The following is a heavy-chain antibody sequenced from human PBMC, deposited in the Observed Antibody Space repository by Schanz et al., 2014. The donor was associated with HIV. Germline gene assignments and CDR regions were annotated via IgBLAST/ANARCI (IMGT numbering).Heavy chain of an antibody. V-gene: IGHV3-48*01. D-gene: IGHD2-21*01. CDR3: ARDGYSYYYGLDV. CDR2: ISSSSSVR. J-gene: IGHJ6*02. Sequence: EVQLVESGGGLVQPGGSLRLSCAASGFSFSMYSMNWVRQAPGKGLEWVSKISSSSSVRHYADSVKGRFTVSRDNSKNMLYLQMNSLRAEDTAVYYCARDGYSYYYGLDVWGQGTTVTVSS. CDR1: GFSFSMYS.